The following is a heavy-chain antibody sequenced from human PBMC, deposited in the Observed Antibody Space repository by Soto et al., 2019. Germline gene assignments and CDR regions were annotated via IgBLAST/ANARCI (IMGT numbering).Heavy chain of an antibody. D-gene: IGHD3-22*01. CDR1: GYTFTNYA. CDR3: ARGDYYDIHDS. J-gene: IGHJ4*02. V-gene: IGHV1-3*01. Sequence: QVQLVQSGAEVKKPGASVKVSCKASGYTFTNYAMHWVRQAPGQRLEWMGWINAGNGNTKSSQKFQGRVTITRDTSASTAYMELNSLRSEDTAVYYCARGDYYDIHDSWGQGTLVTVSS. CDR2: INAGNGNT.